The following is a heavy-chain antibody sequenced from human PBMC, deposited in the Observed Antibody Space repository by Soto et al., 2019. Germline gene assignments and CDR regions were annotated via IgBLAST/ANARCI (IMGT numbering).Heavy chain of an antibody. D-gene: IGHD2-2*01. Sequence: ETLSLTCPFSGGSISSYYWSWIRQPPGKGLEWIGYIYYSGSTNYNPSLKSRVTISVDTSKNQFSLKLSTVTAADTAVYYCARDRVGQLPPSYYYYGGMDVWGQGTTVTVSS. CDR1: GGSISSYY. J-gene: IGHJ6*02. V-gene: IGHV4-59*01. CDR2: IYYSGST. CDR3: ARDRVGQLPPSYYYYGGMDV.